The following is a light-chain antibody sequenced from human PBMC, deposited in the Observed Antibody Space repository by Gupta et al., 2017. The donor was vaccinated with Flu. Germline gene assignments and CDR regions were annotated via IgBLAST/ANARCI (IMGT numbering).Light chain of an antibody. CDR3: QQYDTSPLT. CDR2: GAS. Sequence: EIVLTQSPGILSLSPGERATLSCRASQSVISNDLAWYQQKPGQAPRLLIYGASNRATGIPDRFSGSGSGTDFTLTINRLEPEDFAVYYCQQYDTSPLTVGGGTKVEIK. V-gene: IGKV3-20*01. J-gene: IGKJ4*01. CDR1: QSVISND.